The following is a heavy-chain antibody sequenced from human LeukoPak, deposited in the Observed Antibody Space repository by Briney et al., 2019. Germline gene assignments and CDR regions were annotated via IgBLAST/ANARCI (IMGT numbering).Heavy chain of an antibody. CDR2: INPNSGGT. Sequence: ASVKVSCKASGYTFTGYYMHWVRQAPGQGLEWMGWINPNSGGTNYAQKFQGRVTMTEDTSTDTAYMELSSLRSEDTAVYYCATSSGSYYDAFDIWGQGTMVTVSS. D-gene: IGHD1-26*01. J-gene: IGHJ3*02. CDR3: ATSSGSYYDAFDI. CDR1: GYTFTGYY. V-gene: IGHV1-2*02.